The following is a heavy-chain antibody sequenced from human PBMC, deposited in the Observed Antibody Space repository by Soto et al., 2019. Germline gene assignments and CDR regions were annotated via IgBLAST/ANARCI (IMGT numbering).Heavy chain of an antibody. Sequence: GGSLRLSCAASGFTVSSNYMSWVRQAPGKGLEWVSVIYSGGSTYYADSVKGRFTISRDSSQNTVYLQMNSLTAGDTALYYCAKATATGRGAFDICGQGTMVTVSS. J-gene: IGHJ3*02. D-gene: IGHD3-9*01. CDR2: IYSGGST. CDR3: AKATATGRGAFDI. CDR1: GFTVSSNY. V-gene: IGHV3-53*01.